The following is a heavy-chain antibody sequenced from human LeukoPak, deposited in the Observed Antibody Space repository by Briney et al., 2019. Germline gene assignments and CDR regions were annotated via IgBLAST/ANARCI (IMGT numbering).Heavy chain of an antibody. D-gene: IGHD2-2*01. J-gene: IGHJ4*02. V-gene: IGHV1-2*02. CDR2: INPNSGGT. Sequence: GASVKVSCKASEYTFTAYYMHWVRQAPGQGLEWLGWINPNSGGTNYAQKLQGRVTMTTDTSTSTAYMELRSLRSDDTAVYYCARDGVVVPAAMMDYWGQGTLVTVSS. CDR1: EYTFTAYY. CDR3: ARDGVVVPAAMMDY.